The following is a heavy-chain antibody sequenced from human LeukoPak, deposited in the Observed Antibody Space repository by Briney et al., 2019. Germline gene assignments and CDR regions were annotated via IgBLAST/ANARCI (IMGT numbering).Heavy chain of an antibody. J-gene: IGHJ6*02. D-gene: IGHD3-22*01. CDR1: GYTFTSYG. CDR3: AREIENYYYYGMDV. V-gene: IGHV1-18*01. CDR2: ISAYNGNT. Sequence: GASVKVSCKASGYTFTSYGISWVRQAPGQGLEWMGWISAYNGNTNYAQKLQGRVTMTTDTSTSTAYMELRSLRSDDTAAYYCAREIENYYYYGMDVWGQGTTVTVSS.